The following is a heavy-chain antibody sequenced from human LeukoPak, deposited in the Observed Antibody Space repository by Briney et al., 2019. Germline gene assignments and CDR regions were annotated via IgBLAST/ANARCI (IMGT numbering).Heavy chain of an antibody. CDR3: AKVVSAGYYDSREAAFDI. D-gene: IGHD3-22*01. J-gene: IGHJ3*02. CDR1: GFTFSSYA. V-gene: IGHV3-23*01. Sequence: GGSLRLSCAASGFTFSSYAMSWVRQAPGKGLEWVSAISGSGGSTYYADSVKGRFTISRDNSKNTLYLQMNSLRAEDAAVYYCAKVVSAGYYDSREAAFDIGGQGTMVTVSS. CDR2: ISGSGGST.